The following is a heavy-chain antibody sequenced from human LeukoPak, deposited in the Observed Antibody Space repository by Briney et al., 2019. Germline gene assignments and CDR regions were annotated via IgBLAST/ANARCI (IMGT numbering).Heavy chain of an antibody. Sequence: ASVKVSCKASGGTFSSYATSWVRQAPGQGLEWMGWINPNTGETNSAQKFQGRVTMTRDTTINTAYMELTRLTSDDTAVYYCASYPRYSSTPPFDYWGQGTLVTVSS. D-gene: IGHD2-2*01. V-gene: IGHV1-2*02. CDR2: INPNTGET. J-gene: IGHJ4*02. CDR3: ASYPRYSSTPPFDY. CDR1: GGTFSSYA.